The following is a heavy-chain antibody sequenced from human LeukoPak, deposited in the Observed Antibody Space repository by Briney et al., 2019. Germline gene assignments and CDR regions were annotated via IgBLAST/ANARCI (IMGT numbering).Heavy chain of an antibody. D-gene: IGHD1-1*01. CDR1: GDSISYFY. CDR3: AREGNWNDPWPYYYYYMDV. CDR2: ISGSGST. V-gene: IGHV4-4*07. Sequence: PSETLSLTCSVSGDSISYFYWSWIRQAAGKGLEWIGRISGSGSTDYNASLKSRVTMSVDTSKNQLSLKVISVTAADTAVYYCAREGNWNDPWPYYYYYMDVWGKGTTVTISS. J-gene: IGHJ6*03.